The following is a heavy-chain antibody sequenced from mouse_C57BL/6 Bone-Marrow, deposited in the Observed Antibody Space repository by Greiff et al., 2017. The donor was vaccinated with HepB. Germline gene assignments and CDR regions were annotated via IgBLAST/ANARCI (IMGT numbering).Heavy chain of an antibody. V-gene: IGHV1-69*01. CDR2: IDPSDSYT. J-gene: IGHJ1*03. Sequence: VQLQQPGAELVMPGASVKLSCKASGYTFTSYWMHWVKQRPGQGLEWIGEIDPSDSYTNYNQKFKGKSTLTVDKSSSTAYMQLSSLTSEDSAVYYCARGGYDYGWYFDVWGTGTTVTVSS. CDR3: ARGGYDYGWYFDV. D-gene: IGHD2-4*01. CDR1: GYTFTSYW.